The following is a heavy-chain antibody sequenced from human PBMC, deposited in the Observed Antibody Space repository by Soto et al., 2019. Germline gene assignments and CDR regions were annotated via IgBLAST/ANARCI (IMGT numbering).Heavy chain of an antibody. J-gene: IGHJ2*01. CDR3: ARCYCSVGSCYTCWHYVL. Sequence: QVQLVQSGAEVKKPGASVKVSCKASGYTFNNYGISWVRQAPGQGLEWMGWIGPYNGNTDHAQNFQGRVTMTTDTSTKTAYMALRNLRSDDTALYYCARCYCSVGSCYTCWHYVLWGRGTLVTVSS. V-gene: IGHV1-18*01. D-gene: IGHD2-15*01. CDR2: IGPYNGNT. CDR1: GYTFNNYG.